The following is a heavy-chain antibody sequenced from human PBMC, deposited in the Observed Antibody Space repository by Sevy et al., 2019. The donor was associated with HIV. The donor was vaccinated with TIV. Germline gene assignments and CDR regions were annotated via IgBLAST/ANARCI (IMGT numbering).Heavy chain of an antibody. D-gene: IGHD2-15*01. J-gene: IGHJ5*02. Sequence: GGSLRLSCAASGFTVSSNYMSWVRQAPGKGLEWVSVIYSGGSTYYADSVKGRFTISRDNSKNTLYLQMNSLRAEDTAAYYCARMVAASRSFVPWGQGTLVTFSS. CDR3: ARMVAASRSFVP. CDR2: IYSGGST. CDR1: GFTVSSNY. V-gene: IGHV3-53*01.